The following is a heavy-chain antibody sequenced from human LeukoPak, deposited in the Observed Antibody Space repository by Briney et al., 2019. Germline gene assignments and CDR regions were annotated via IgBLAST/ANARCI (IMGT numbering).Heavy chain of an antibody. V-gene: IGHV4-38-2*02. D-gene: IGHD3-10*01. CDR3: ARAPSYYGSGTSYYYYYMDV. J-gene: IGHJ6*03. CDR2: IYHSGST. Sequence: SETLSLTCTVSGYSISSGYYWGWIRQPPGKGLEWIGSIYHSGSTYYNPSLKSRVTISVDTSKNQFSLKLSSVTAADTAVYFCARAPSYYGSGTSYYYYYMDVWGKGTTVTVSS. CDR1: GYSISSGYY.